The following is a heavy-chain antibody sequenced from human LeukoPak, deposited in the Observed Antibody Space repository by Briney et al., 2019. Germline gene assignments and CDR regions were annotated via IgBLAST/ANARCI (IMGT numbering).Heavy chain of an antibody. CDR2: ISPSGGST. CDR3: ARDNSVRDEAWWFNP. Sequence: GASVKLSCKAFGYTFTGYWMHWVRQAPGQGPEWRGGISPSGGSTIYAQKFKGRVTLTRDMSTSTDYLELSSLRSEDTAVYYCARDNSVRDEAWWFNPWGQGTLVTVSS. D-gene: IGHD5-24*01. V-gene: IGHV1-46*01. CDR1: GYTFTGYW. J-gene: IGHJ5*02.